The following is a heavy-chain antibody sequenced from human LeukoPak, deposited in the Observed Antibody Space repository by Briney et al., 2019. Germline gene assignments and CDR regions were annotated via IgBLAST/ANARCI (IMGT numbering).Heavy chain of an antibody. J-gene: IGHJ4*02. CDR1: GFTFSNYA. V-gene: IGHV3-30-3*01. D-gene: IGHD3-22*01. CDR2: ISYDGSIK. CDR3: ARVPKNYYDSSGSY. Sequence: GGSLRLSCAASGFTFSNYAMHWVRQAPGKGLEWVAVISYDGSIKYYADSVKGRFTISRDSSKNTLYLQMNSLRAEDTAVYYCARVPKNYYDSSGSYWGQGTLVTVSS.